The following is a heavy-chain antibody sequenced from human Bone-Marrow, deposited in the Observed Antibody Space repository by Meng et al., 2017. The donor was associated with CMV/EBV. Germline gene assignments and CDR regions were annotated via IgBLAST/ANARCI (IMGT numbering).Heavy chain of an antibody. CDR1: GYSISSGYY. V-gene: IGHV4-38-2*02. J-gene: IGHJ4*02. CDR2: INHSGST. Sequence: SETLSLTCTVSGYSISSGYYWGWIRQPPGKGLEWIGEINHSGSTNYNPSLKSRVTISVDTSKNQFSLKLSSVTAADTAVYYCARTGTTSAETPFDYWGQGTLVTVSS. CDR3: ARTGTTSAETPFDY. D-gene: IGHD1-1*01.